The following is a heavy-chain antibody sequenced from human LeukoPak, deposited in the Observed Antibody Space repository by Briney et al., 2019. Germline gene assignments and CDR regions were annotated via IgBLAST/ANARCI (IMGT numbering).Heavy chain of an antibody. Sequence: GGSLRLSCEASGFTFDDYGMSWVRQAPGKGLEWVSGINWNGGSTGYADSVKGRFTISRDNAKNSLYLQMNSLRAEDTALYYCARDGGDYYDSSGYYYYFDYWGQGTLVTVSS. CDR2: INWNGGST. D-gene: IGHD3-22*01. CDR1: GFTFDDYG. CDR3: ARDGGDYYDSSGYYYYFDY. J-gene: IGHJ4*02. V-gene: IGHV3-20*04.